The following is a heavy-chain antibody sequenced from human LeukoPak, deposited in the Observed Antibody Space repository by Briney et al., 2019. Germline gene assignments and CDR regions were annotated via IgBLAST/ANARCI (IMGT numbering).Heavy chain of an antibody. Sequence: PGGFLRLSCAASGFTFSNYGMNWVRQAPGKGLEWVSSISGSRSTTVFYADSVKGRFTISRDNAKNSLYLQMNSLRVEDTAVYYCARDGQNYESSGYYGAMEDAFDIWGQGTMVTVSS. V-gene: IGHV3-48*04. J-gene: IGHJ3*02. CDR3: ARDGQNYESSGYYGAMEDAFDI. CDR1: GFTFSNYG. D-gene: IGHD3-22*01. CDR2: ISGSRSTTV.